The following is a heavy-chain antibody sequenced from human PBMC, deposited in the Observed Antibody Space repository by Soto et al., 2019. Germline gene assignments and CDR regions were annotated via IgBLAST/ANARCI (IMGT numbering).Heavy chain of an antibody. V-gene: IGHV4-34*01. CDR1: GGSFSGYY. Sequence: PSETLSLTCAVYGGSFSGYYWSWIRQPPGKGLEWIGEINHSGSTNYSPSLKSRVTISVDTSKNQFSLKLSSVTAADTAVYYCARTRLPSQSDYWGQGTLVTVSS. CDR2: INHSGST. CDR3: ARTRLPSQSDY. J-gene: IGHJ4*02.